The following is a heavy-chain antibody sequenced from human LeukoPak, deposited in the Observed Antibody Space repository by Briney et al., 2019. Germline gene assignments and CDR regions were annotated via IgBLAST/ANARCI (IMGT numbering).Heavy chain of an antibody. D-gene: IGHD6-13*01. J-gene: IGHJ3*02. CDR2: IYHSGST. CDR3: ARDPSSWGGAFET. V-gene: IGHV4-59*01. CDR1: GGSISSYY. Sequence: SETLSLTCTVSGGSISSYYCSWIRQPPGKGLEWIGYIYHSGSTNYNPSLKSRVTISVDTSKNQFSLKLRSVTAADTAVYYCARDPSSWGGAFETWGQGTRVSVSS.